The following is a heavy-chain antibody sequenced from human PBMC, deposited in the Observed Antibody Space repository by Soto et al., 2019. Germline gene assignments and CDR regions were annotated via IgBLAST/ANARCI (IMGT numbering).Heavy chain of an antibody. CDR2: ISNDGSSK. V-gene: IGHV3-30-3*01. J-gene: IGHJ3*02. CDR1: GFIFSSYS. CDR3: ARDQFLDAFDI. D-gene: IGHD2-21*01. Sequence: QVQLEESGGGVVQPGRSLRLSCAASGFIFSSYSMHWVRQAPGKGLEWVAIISNDGSSKYYVDSVKGRFTISRDNSNNTLSLQMNSLRAEDTAVYYCARDQFLDAFDIWGQGTMVTVSP.